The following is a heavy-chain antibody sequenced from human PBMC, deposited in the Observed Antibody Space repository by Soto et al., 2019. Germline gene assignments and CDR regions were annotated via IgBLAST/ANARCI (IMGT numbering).Heavy chain of an antibody. CDR3: ARVGTQYYYDSSGSPGGDI. CDR2: IYYSGST. D-gene: IGHD3-22*01. J-gene: IGHJ3*02. CDR1: GGSISSGDYY. V-gene: IGHV4-30-4*01. Sequence: QVQLQESGPGLAKPSQTLSLTCTVSGGSISSGDYYWSWIRQPPGKGLEWIGYIYYSGSTYYNPSLKSRVTISVDTSKNQFSLKLSSVTAADTAVYYCARVGTQYYYDSSGSPGGDIWGQGTMVTVSS.